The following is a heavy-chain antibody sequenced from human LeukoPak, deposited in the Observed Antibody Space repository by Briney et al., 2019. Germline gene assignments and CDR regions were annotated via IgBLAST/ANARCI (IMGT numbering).Heavy chain of an antibody. J-gene: IGHJ4*02. CDR3: ARGAAMVTRSAFYYFDY. CDR2: SGGT. V-gene: IGHV1-2*02. Sequence: SGGTNYAQKFQGRVTMTRDTSISTAYMELSRLRSDDTAVYYCARGAAMVTRSAFYYFDYWGQGTLVTVSS. D-gene: IGHD5-18*01.